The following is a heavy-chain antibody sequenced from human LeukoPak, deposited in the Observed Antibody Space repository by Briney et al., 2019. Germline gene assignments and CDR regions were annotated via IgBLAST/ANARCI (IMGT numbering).Heavy chain of an antibody. D-gene: IGHD5-18*01. V-gene: IGHV1-69*01. CDR2: IIPIFGTA. J-gene: IGHJ4*02. Sequence: GSSVKVSCKASGGTFSSYAISWVRQAPGQGLEWMGGIIPIFGTANYAQKCQGRVTITADESTSTAYMEPSSLRSEDTAVYYCARDLEYSYGYGGILGYWGQGTLVTVSS. CDR3: ARDLEYSYGYGGILGY. CDR1: GGTFSSYA.